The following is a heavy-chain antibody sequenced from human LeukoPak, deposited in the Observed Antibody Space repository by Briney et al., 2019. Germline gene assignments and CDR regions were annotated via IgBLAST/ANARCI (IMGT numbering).Heavy chain of an antibody. Sequence: GGSLRLSCAASGFTFSSYWMSWVRQAPGKGLEWVANIKQDGSEKYYVDSVKGRFTISRDNAKNSLYLQMNSLRAEDTAVYYCARLNRYSSSWLDYWGQGTLVTVSS. CDR2: IKQDGSEK. D-gene: IGHD6-13*01. V-gene: IGHV3-7*01. CDR3: ARLNRYSSSWLDY. J-gene: IGHJ4*02. CDR1: GFTFSSYW.